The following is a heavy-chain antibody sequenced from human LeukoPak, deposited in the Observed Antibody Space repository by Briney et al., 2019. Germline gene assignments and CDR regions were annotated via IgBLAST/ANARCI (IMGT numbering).Heavy chain of an antibody. Sequence: GGSLRLSCAASGFTFDDYAMHWVRQAPGKGLEWVSGISWNSGSIGYADSVKGRFTISRDNAKNSLYLQMNGLRAEDTALYYCAKDIFTGIAAAGAIDYWGQGTLVTVSS. CDR1: GFTFDDYA. V-gene: IGHV3-9*01. D-gene: IGHD6-13*01. CDR3: AKDIFTGIAAAGAIDY. J-gene: IGHJ4*02. CDR2: ISWNSGSI.